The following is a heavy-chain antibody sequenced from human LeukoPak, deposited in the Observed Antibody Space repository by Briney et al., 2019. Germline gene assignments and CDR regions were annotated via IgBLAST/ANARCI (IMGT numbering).Heavy chain of an antibody. CDR1: GLTFTNYA. D-gene: IGHD3-22*01. CDR3: ARDRRYYDSSGYDY. CDR2: ITGRGAGT. V-gene: IGHV3-23*01. J-gene: IGHJ4*02. Sequence: GGSLRLSCAASGLTFTNYAMSWVRQAPGKGLEWVSSITGRGAGTYYADSVKGRFTISRDNSKNTLYLQMNSLRAEDTAVYYCARDRRYYDSSGYDYRGQGTLVTVSS.